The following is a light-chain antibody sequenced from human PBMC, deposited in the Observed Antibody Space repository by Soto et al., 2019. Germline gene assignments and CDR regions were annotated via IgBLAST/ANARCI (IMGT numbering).Light chain of an antibody. CDR3: SSYAGSNNFVV. CDR1: SSDVGGYNY. V-gene: IGLV2-8*01. J-gene: IGLJ2*01. Sequence: QSALTQPPSASGSPGQSVTISCTGTSSDVGGYNYVSWYQQHPGEAPKLMIYEVSKRPSGVPDRFSGSKSGNTASLTVSGLQAEDEADYYCSSYAGSNNFVVFGGGTKLIVL. CDR2: EVS.